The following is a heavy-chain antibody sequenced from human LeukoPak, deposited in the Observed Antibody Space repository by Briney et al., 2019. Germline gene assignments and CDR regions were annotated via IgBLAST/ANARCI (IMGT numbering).Heavy chain of an antibody. Sequence: GGSLRLSCAASGFTFRTYWMHWVRQAPGKGLLWVSRINTDGSGTIYADSVKGRFTISRVNANNTLYLQMNSLRAEDTAVYYCAKDRPPYCGGDCYYFDYWGQGTLVTVSS. CDR1: GFTFRTYW. CDR3: AKDRPPYCGGDCYYFDY. CDR2: INTDGSGT. V-gene: IGHV3-74*01. J-gene: IGHJ4*02. D-gene: IGHD2-21*02.